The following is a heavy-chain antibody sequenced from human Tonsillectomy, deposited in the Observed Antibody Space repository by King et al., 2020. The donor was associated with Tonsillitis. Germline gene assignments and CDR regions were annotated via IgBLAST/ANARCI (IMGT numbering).Heavy chain of an antibody. CDR2: IRGDETNQ. Sequence: GMHWVRQAPGKGLEWVAFIRGDETNQYYADSVKGRFTISRDNSKNTLNLQMNSLRAEDTAVYYCANVPQRWETLDISGQGTMVTVSS. CDR3: ANVPQRWETLDI. CDR1: G. V-gene: IGHV3-30*02. J-gene: IGHJ3*02. D-gene: IGHD1-26*01.